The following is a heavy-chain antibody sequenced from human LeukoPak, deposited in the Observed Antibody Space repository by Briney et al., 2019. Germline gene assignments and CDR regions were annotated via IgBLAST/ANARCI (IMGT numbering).Heavy chain of an antibody. CDR2: IIPILGIA. CDR1: GGTFSSYT. Sequence: SVKVSCKASGGTFSSYTISWVRQAPGQGLEWMGRIIPILGIANYAQKFQGRVTITADKSTSTAYMELSSLRSEDTAVYYCLIRLGELSNFDYWGQGTLVTVSS. J-gene: IGHJ4*02. V-gene: IGHV1-69*02. CDR3: LIRLGELSNFDY. D-gene: IGHD3-16*02.